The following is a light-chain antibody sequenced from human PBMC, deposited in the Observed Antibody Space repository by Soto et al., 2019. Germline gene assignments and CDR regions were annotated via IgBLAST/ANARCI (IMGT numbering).Light chain of an antibody. V-gene: IGKV3D-20*01. CDR1: QSLSSSY. J-gene: IGKJ4*01. CDR3: QQYGSSPLT. Sequence: EIVLTQSPGTLSLSPGERATLSCGSSQSLSSSYLAWYQQKPGLAPRLLIYDASSRATGIPDRFSGSGSGTDCTLTISRLEPEDVAVYYCQQYGSSPLTLGGGTKVDIK. CDR2: DAS.